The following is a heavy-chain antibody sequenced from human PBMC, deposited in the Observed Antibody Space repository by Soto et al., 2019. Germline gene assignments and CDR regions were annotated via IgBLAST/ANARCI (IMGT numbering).Heavy chain of an antibody. CDR3: ARTLSKWFGEMQYYFDY. D-gene: IGHD3-10*01. CDR2: IYYSGST. V-gene: IGHV4-30-4*01. J-gene: IGHJ4*02. Sequence: SETLSLTCTVSGGSISSGDYYWSWIRQPPGKGLEWIGYIYYSGSTYYNPSLKSRVTISVDTSKNQFSLKLSSVTAADTAVYYCARTLSKWFGEMQYYFDYWGQGTLVTVSS. CDR1: GGSISSGDYY.